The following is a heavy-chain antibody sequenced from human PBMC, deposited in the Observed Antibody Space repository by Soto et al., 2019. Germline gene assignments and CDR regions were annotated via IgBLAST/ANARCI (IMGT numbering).Heavy chain of an antibody. CDR1: GFTFTSSA. V-gene: IGHV1-58*02. J-gene: IGHJ6*03. D-gene: IGHD3-10*01. CDR3: AAVINYYGSGYYYYYMDV. CDR2: IVVGSGNT. Sequence: ASVKVSCKASGFTFTSSAMQWVRQARGQRLEWIGWIVVGSGNTNYAQKFQERVPITRDISKSTAYMELSSLRSEDTAVYYCAAVINYYGSGYYYYYMDVWGKGTTVTVSS.